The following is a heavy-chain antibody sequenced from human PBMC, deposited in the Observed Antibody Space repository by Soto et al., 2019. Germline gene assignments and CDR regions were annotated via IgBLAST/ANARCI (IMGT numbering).Heavy chain of an antibody. D-gene: IGHD6-13*01. J-gene: IGHJ6*02. CDR1: GFTFSNAW. CDR3: STNDQQLPGYYYYGMDV. CDR2: IKSKTDGGTT. V-gene: IGHV3-15*01. Sequence: PGGSLRLSCAASGFTFSNAWMSWVRQAPGKGLEWVGRIKSKTDGGTTDYAAPVKGRFTISRDDSNNTLYLQMNSLKTADTAVYYCSTNDQQLPGYYYYGMDVWGQGTTVTVSS.